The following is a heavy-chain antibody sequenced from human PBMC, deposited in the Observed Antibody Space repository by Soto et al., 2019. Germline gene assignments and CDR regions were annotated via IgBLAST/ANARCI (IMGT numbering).Heavy chain of an antibody. Sequence: WTWIRQTPGKGLEWIGEISYSGSTNYNPSLMSRVTMSADTSKMQFSLRLSSVTAADTALYFCARGYESSRRYLPLLDYWGQGTLVTVSS. CDR3: ARGYESSRRYLPLLDY. V-gene: IGHV4-34*01. CDR2: ISYSGST. D-gene: IGHD3-22*01. J-gene: IGHJ4*02.